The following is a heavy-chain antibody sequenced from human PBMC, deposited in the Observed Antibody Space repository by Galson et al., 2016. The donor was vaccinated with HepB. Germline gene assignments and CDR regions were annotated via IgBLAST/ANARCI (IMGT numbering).Heavy chain of an antibody. CDR2: ISGTTNFT. CDR3: VADLGGSYYDY. D-gene: IGHD3-16*01. V-gene: IGHV3-11*06. Sequence: SLRLSCASSGFAFSDYYMSWVRQAPGKGLEWLSYISGTTNFTNYADSVKGRFTISRDNAKNTLYLHMSSLRAEDTAVDSCVADLGGSYYDYWGRGTLVTVSS. CDR1: GFAFSDYY. J-gene: IGHJ4*02.